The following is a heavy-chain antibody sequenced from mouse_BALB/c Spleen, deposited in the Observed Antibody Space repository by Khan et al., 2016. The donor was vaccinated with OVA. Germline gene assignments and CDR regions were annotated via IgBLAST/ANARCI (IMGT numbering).Heavy chain of an antibody. CDR2: IIYTGYT. V-gene: IGHV3-8*02. CDR3: ARSTYRYAFVY. D-gene: IGHD2-14*01. Sequence: EVQLQESGPSLVKPSQTLSLTCSVTGDSITSGYWNWIRKFPGNKLEYMGYIIYTGYTYYNPSLLSRISITRHTSKTQYYLQLNSVSDEDTATYYCARSTYRYAFVYWGQGTLVTVSA. J-gene: IGHJ3*01. CDR1: GDSITSGY.